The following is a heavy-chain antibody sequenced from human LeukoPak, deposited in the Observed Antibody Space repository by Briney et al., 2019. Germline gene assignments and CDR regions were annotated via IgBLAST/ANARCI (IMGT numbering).Heavy chain of an antibody. CDR3: ATTTIRLGY. Sequence: SETLSLTCTVSGYSISSGYYWGWIRQPPGKGLEWIGSIYHSGSTYYNPSLKSRVTISVDTSNNQFSLKLSSVTAADTAVYYCATTTIRLGYWGQGTLVTVSS. V-gene: IGHV4-38-2*02. J-gene: IGHJ4*02. D-gene: IGHD1-26*01. CDR2: IYHSGST. CDR1: GYSISSGYY.